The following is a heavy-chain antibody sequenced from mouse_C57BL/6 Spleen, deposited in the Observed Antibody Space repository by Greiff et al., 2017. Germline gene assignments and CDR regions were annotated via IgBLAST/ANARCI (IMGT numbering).Heavy chain of an antibody. J-gene: IGHJ2*01. CDR2: IYPGSGST. CDR3: ARGIYYADY. CDR1: GYTFTSYW. D-gene: IGHD2-1*01. V-gene: IGHV1-55*01. Sequence: QVQLQQSGAELVKPGASVKMSCKASGYTFTSYWITWVKQRPGQGLEWIGDIYPGSGSTNYNEKFKSKATLTVDTSSSTAYMQLSSLISEDSAVYYCARGIYYADYWGQGTTLTVSS.